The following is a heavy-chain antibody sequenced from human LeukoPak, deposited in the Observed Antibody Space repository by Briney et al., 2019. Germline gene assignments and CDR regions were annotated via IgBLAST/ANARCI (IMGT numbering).Heavy chain of an antibody. Sequence: GGSLRLSCAASGFTFNNHAMNWVRQAPGKGLEWVSSISGGGGSTNYADSVKGRFTISRDNSKSTLSLEMNSLRADDTAVYFCAKGRVVTTSPLNYWGQGTLVTVSS. V-gene: IGHV3-23*01. D-gene: IGHD2-21*02. CDR3: AKGRVVTTSPLNY. CDR2: ISGGGGST. J-gene: IGHJ4*02. CDR1: GFTFNNHA.